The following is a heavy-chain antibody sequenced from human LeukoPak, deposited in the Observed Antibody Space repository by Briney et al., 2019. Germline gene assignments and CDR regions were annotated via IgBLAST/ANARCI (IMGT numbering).Heavy chain of an antibody. J-gene: IGHJ6*02. Sequence: GGSLRLSCAASILTFSRYGMQGVREAPGKGLESVAIISHDGSKKYYAESVKGRFTISRDNSKNTLSLKLDSLSADDTDLYYCATRSYYHGLDVWGQGTTVTVS. CDR1: ILTFSRYG. CDR2: ISHDGSKK. CDR3: ATRSYYHGLDV. V-gene: IGHV3-30*03.